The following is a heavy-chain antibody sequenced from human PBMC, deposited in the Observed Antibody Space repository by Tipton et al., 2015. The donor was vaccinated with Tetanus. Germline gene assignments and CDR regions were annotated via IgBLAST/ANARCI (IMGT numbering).Heavy chain of an antibody. CDR1: GGSISSDAYY. CDR3: AKVVGWGDYFDS. V-gene: IGHV4-61*08. Sequence: TLSLTCTVSGGSISSDAYYWSWIRQPPGKGLEWIGHIFHSGSTNYNPSLKSRVTMSIDTSERQFSLKLTSVTSADTAVYYCAKVVGWGDYFDSWGQGILVTVSS. CDR2: IFHSGST. J-gene: IGHJ4*02. D-gene: IGHD1-26*01.